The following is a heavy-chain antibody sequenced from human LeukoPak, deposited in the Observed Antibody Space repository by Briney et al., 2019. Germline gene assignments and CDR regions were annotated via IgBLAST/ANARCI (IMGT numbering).Heavy chain of an antibody. J-gene: IGHJ3*02. D-gene: IGHD5-18*01. V-gene: IGHV4-39*01. CDR1: GGSFSGYY. CDR3: ARPFHTAMVLDAFDI. CDR2: IYFSGST. Sequence: SETLSLTCAVYGGSFSGYYWGWIRQPPGKGLEWIGSIYFSGSTYYNPSLKSRVTISVDTSKNQFSLKLSSVTAADTAVYYCARPFHTAMVLDAFDIWGQGTMITVSS.